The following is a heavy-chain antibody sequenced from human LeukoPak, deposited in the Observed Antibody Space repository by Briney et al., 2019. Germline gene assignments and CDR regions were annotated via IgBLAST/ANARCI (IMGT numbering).Heavy chain of an antibody. CDR2: IIPIFGTA. CDR1: GGTFSSYA. Sequence: ASVKVPCKASGGTFSSYAISWVRQAPGQGLEWMGRIIPIFGTANYAQKFQGRVTITADKSASTAYMELSSLRSEDTAVYYCARDGYYYDSSGTPPDYWGQGTLVTVSS. D-gene: IGHD3-22*01. CDR3: ARDGYYYDSSGTPPDY. J-gene: IGHJ4*02. V-gene: IGHV1-69*06.